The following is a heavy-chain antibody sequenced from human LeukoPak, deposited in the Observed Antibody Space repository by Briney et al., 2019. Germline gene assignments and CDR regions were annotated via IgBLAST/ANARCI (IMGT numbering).Heavy chain of an antibody. CDR2: INPKSGGA. D-gene: IGHD3-16*01. J-gene: IGHJ4*02. Sequence: ASVKVSCKASGYTFTGYYIHWVRQAPGQGLEWMGWINPKSGGANYAQKFQGRVTLTRDTSIITAYMELSRLRYDDTAVYYCAREGREFGPHKLAGFDYWGQGTLVTVSS. V-gene: IGHV1-2*02. CDR3: AREGREFGPHKLAGFDY. CDR1: GYTFTGYY.